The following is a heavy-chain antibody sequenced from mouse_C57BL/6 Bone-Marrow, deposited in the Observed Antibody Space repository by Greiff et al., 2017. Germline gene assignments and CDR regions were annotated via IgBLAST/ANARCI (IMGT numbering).Heavy chain of an antibody. J-gene: IGHJ3*01. CDR3: ASQGYGSSYSFAY. D-gene: IGHD1-1*01. V-gene: IGHV1-64*01. Sequence: QVQLQPPGAELVKPGASVKLSCKASGYTFTSYWMHWVQQRPGQGLEWIGMIHPNSGSTNYNEKFKSKATLAVDKSSSTAYMQHSSLTSGDSAVYYCASQGYGSSYSFAYWGQGTLVTVSA. CDR1: GYTFTSYW. CDR2: IHPNSGST.